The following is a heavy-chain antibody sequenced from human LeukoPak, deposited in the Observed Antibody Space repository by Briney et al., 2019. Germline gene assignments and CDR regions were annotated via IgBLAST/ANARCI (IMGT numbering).Heavy chain of an antibody. Sequence: SVKVSCKASGGTFSSYAISWVRQAPGQGLEWMGGIIPIFGTANYAQKFQGRVTITADESTSTAYMELSSLRSEDTAVYYCARGMWEQQPAKYYYHYMDVWGKGTTVTISS. V-gene: IGHV1-69*13. CDR1: GGTFSSYA. D-gene: IGHD6-13*01. CDR3: ARGMWEQQPAKYYYHYMDV. CDR2: IIPIFGTA. J-gene: IGHJ6*03.